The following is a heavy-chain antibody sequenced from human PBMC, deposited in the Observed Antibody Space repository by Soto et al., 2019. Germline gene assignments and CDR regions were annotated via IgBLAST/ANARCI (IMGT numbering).Heavy chain of an antibody. CDR1: GFTFSSYE. V-gene: IGHV3-48*03. Sequence: PGGSLRLSCAASGFTFSSYEMNWVRQAPGKGLEWVSYISSSGSTIYYADSVKGRFTISRDNAKNSLYLQMNSLRAEDTAVYYCASRNPYYDSSGYPDYWGQGTLVTVSS. J-gene: IGHJ4*02. CDR3: ASRNPYYDSSGYPDY. CDR2: ISSSGSTI. D-gene: IGHD3-22*01.